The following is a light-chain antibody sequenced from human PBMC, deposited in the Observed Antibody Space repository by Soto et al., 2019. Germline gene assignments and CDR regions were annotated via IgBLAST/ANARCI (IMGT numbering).Light chain of an antibody. J-gene: IGLJ1*01. V-gene: IGLV2-14*01. CDR3: FSSTSSGTYV. CDR1: SSDVGNYKY. CDR2: EVS. Sequence: QTVLAEPASVSFTPGHSITISGTGTSSDVGNYKYVSLYQQHPGKAPKRMIYEVSNRTSGVSNRFSGSKFGNTASLTISGLQAEDENDYYCFSSTSSGTYVFGNGTKVTVL.